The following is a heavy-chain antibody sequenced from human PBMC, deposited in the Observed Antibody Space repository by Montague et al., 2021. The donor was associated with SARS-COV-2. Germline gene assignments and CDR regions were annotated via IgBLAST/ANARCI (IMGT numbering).Heavy chain of an antibody. Sequence: SLRLSCAASGFTFRLYTMSWVRQAPGKGLEWVSAISGSAPSTNYADSVKGRFTISRDNSKNTVYLQMNSLRADDTATYYCAKDGGIAVAGLDSWGQGTLVTVAS. CDR2: ISGSAPST. CDR1: GFTFRLYT. V-gene: IGHV3-23*01. CDR3: AKDGGIAVAGLDS. D-gene: IGHD6-19*01. J-gene: IGHJ4*02.